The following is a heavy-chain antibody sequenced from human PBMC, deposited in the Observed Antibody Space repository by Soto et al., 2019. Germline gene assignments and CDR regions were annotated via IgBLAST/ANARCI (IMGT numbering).Heavy chain of an antibody. CDR3: ARVGSRDAYDYVLDH. CDR2: VISASGSV. CDR1: GRIFSSFP. J-gene: IGHJ1*01. V-gene: IGHV1-69*06. Sequence: QVQVVQSGAEVKKPGSSVKISCKASGRIFSSFPTSWVRQVPGQVLEWMGGVISASGSVTYAPKFKGRVTITAVNSAGIGYMELTSLTSEDTAIYYCARVGSRDAYDYVLDHWGPGTMVTVSS. D-gene: IGHD3-10*02.